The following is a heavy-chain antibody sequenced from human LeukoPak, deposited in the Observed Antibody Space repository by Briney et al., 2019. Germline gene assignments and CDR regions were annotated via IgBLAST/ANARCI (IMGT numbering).Heavy chain of an antibody. V-gene: IGHV3-48*03. D-gene: IGHD1-26*01. J-gene: IGHJ4*02. Sequence: AGGSLRLSCAASGFTFSSYEMNWVRQAPGKGLEWVSYISSSGSPIYYADSVKGRFTISRDNAKNSLYLQMHSLRAEDTAVYYCARDVSRYSGSYYDYWGQGTLVIVSS. CDR1: GFTFSSYE. CDR2: ISSSGSPI. CDR3: ARDVSRYSGSYYDY.